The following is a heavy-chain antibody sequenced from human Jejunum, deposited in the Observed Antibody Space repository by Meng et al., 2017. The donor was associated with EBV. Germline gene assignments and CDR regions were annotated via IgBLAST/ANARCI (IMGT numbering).Heavy chain of an antibody. J-gene: IGHJ4*02. V-gene: IGHV4-4*02. CDR3: ARGSHYTWDV. D-gene: IGHD3-16*01. CDR2: IFHAGNT. Sequence: QGQLRESGPGLVKPAGTLSLTCGVSGDSIISTDTWWSWVRQPPGKGLEWIGEIFHAGNTNYNPSLKSQVTMSVDTSKNQFSLNLSSVTAADSAVYYCARGSHYTWDVWGQGTLVTVSS. CDR1: GDSIISTDTW.